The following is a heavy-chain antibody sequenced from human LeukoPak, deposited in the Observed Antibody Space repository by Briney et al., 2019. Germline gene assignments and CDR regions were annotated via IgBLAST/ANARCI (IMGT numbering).Heavy chain of an antibody. CDR1: GYSFTGYY. CDR2: INPNSGGA. Sequence: ASVKVSCKASGYSFTGYYMYWVRQAPGQGLEWMGRINPNSGGADYAQRFQGRVTMTWDTSISTAYMELSRLESDGTAVYYCARASSWSPNDYWGQGTLVTVSS. D-gene: IGHD6-13*01. CDR3: ARASSWSPNDY. J-gene: IGHJ4*02. V-gene: IGHV1-2*06.